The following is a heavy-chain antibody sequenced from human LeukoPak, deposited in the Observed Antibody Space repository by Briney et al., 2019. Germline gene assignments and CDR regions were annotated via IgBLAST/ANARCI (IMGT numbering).Heavy chain of an antibody. CDR1: GYTFTGYY. V-gene: IGHV1-2*02. D-gene: IGHD3-10*01. CDR3: ARGVTGIYYYYMDV. J-gene: IGHJ6*03. Sequence: ASVKVSCKASGYTFTGYYMHWVRQAPGQGLEWMGWTNPNSGDTNYAQKFQGGVTMTRDTSISTAYMELSRLRSDDTAVYYCARGVTGIYYYYMDVWGKGTTVTVSS. CDR2: TNPNSGDT.